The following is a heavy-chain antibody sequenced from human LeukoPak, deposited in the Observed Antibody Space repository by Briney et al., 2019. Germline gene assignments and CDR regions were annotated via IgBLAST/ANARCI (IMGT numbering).Heavy chain of an antibody. CDR1: GGSISSGGYY. V-gene: IGHV4-30-2*01. J-gene: IGHJ5*02. Sequence: PSETLSLTCTVSGGSISSGGYYWSWIRQPPGKGLEWIGYIYHSGSTYYNPSLKSRVTISVDRSKNQFSLKLSSVTAADTAVYYCARVAISSFITPWGQGTLVTVSS. D-gene: IGHD6-13*01. CDR2: IYHSGST. CDR3: ARVAISSFITP.